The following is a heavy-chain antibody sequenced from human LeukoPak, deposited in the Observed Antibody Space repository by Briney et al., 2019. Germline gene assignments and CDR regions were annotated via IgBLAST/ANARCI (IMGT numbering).Heavy chain of an antibody. Sequence: SETLSLTCAVYGGSFSGYYWSWIRQPPGKGLEWIGEINHSGSTNYNPPLKSRVTISVDTSKNQFSLKLSSVTAADTAVYYCAREGGPSYCGGDCLGYWGQGTLVTVSS. CDR1: GGSFSGYY. D-gene: IGHD2-21*01. CDR3: AREGGPSYCGGDCLGY. J-gene: IGHJ4*02. CDR2: INHSGST. V-gene: IGHV4-34*01.